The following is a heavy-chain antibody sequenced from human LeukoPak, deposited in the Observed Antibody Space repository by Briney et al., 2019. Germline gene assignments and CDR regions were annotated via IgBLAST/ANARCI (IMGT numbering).Heavy chain of an antibody. CDR2: IYPGDSDT. D-gene: IGHD1-1*01. CDR1: GYSFTTYW. J-gene: IGHJ4*02. V-gene: IGHV5-51*01. Sequence: GESLKISCKGSGYSFTTYWIGWVRQMPGKGLEWMGIIYPGDSDTRYSPSFQGQVTISADKSISTAYLQWSSLKASDTAIYYCARQAATAYDYFDYWGQGALVTVSS. CDR3: ARQAATAYDYFDY.